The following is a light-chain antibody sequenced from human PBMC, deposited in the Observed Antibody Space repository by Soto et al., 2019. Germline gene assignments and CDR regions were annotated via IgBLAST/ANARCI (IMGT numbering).Light chain of an antibody. CDR3: QQYYSTPLT. J-gene: IGKJ4*01. CDR2: WAS. Sequence: DFVMTQSPDSLAVSLGERATINCKSSQSLLYSSNNKNYLAWYQQKPGQPPKLLIYWASTRESGVPGRFSGSGSGTDFTLTISSLQAEDVAVYYCQQYYSTPLTFGGGTKVEIK. CDR1: QSLLYSSNNKNY. V-gene: IGKV4-1*01.